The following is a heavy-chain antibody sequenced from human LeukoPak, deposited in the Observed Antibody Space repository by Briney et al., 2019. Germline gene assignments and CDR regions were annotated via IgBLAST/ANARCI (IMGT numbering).Heavy chain of an antibody. Sequence: GGSLRLSCAASGFTLSTYGMHWVRQAPGKGLEWVAFIRYDGSNKYYADSVKGRFTISRDNSKNTLYLQMNSLRAEDTAVYYCAKDLYYYDSSGHYPTLDYWGQGTLVTVSS. V-gene: IGHV3-30*02. J-gene: IGHJ4*02. CDR1: GFTLSTYG. CDR2: IRYDGSNK. CDR3: AKDLYYYDSSGHYPTLDY. D-gene: IGHD3-22*01.